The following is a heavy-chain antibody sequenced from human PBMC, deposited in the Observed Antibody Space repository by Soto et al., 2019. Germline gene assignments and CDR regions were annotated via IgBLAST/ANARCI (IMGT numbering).Heavy chain of an antibody. Sequence: GASVKVSCKASGGTFSSYAISWVRQAPGQGLEWMGGIIPIFGTANYAQKFQGRVTITADESTSTAYMELSSLSSVTAADTAVYYCARSRSYYVEDFQKWGQGTLVTVSS. D-gene: IGHD1-26*01. CDR2: IIPIFGTA. CDR1: GGTFSSYA. J-gene: IGHJ1*01. CDR3: ARSRSYYVEDFQK. V-gene: IGHV1-69*13.